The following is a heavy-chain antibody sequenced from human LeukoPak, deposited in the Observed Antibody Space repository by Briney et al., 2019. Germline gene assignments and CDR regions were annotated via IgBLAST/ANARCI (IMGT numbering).Heavy chain of an antibody. CDR3: AKPRGEEWLVGLYDAFDI. J-gene: IGHJ3*02. D-gene: IGHD6-19*01. V-gene: IGHV3-30-3*02. CDR2: ISYHGNNK. CDR1: GFIFSDFA. Sequence: GGSLRLSCAASGFIFSDFAMHWVRQAPGKGLEWVAVISYHGNNKYYADSVKGRFAISRDNARNTLYLQMNSLRAEDTAVFYCAKPRGEEWLVGLYDAFDIWGQGTMVTVSS.